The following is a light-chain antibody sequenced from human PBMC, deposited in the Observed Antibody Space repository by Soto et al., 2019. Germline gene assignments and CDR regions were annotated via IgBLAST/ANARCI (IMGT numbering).Light chain of an antibody. J-gene: IGLJ3*02. CDR3: GSYVGSKSFV. CDR1: SSNIGSNY. Sequence: QSVLTQPPSASGTPGQRVTISCSGSSSNIGSNYVYWYQQLPGTAPKLLIYRNDQRPSGVPDRFSGSKSGNTASLTVSGLQAEDEADYYCGSYVGSKSFVFGGGTKLTVL. V-gene: IGLV1-47*01. CDR2: RND.